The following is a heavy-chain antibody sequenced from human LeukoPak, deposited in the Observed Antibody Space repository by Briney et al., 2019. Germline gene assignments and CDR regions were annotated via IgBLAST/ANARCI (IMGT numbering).Heavy chain of an antibody. CDR2: INHSGST. D-gene: IGHD3-16*01. V-gene: IGHV4-34*01. CDR1: GGSFSGYY. CDR3: ARAQPDSVWGSYPRYFDY. Sequence: SETLSLTCAVYGGSFSGYYWSWIRQPPGKGLEWIGEINHSGSTNYNPSLKSRVTISVDTSKNQFSLKLSSVTAADTAVYYCARAQPDSVWGSYPRYFDYWGQETLVTVSS. J-gene: IGHJ4*02.